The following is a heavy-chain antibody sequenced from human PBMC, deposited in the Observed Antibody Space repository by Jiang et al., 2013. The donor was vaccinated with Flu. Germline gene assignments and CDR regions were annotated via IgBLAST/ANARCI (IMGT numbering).Heavy chain of an antibody. D-gene: IGHD4-11*01. CDR1: GGTFGTYA. V-gene: IGHV1-69*06. Sequence: SGAEVKKPGSSVKVSCKASGGTFGTYAISWVRQAPGEGLEWMGGIIPMFGTANYAQKFQGRVTITADKSTSTAYMELSSLRSEDTAVFYCARDRSGIDYNNYVLGTYNPYHMDVWAKGPRSPSP. J-gene: IGHJ6*02. CDR3: ARDRSGIDYNNYVLGTYNPYHMDV. CDR2: IIPMFGTA.